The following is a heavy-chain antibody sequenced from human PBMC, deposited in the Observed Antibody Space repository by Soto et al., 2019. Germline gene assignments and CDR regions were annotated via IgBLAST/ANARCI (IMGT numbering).Heavy chain of an antibody. J-gene: IGHJ4*02. D-gene: IGHD3-9*01. CDR2: IYYRGNA. Sequence: QLQLQESGPGLVKPSETLSLTCSVSDDSINSDKYYWGWIRQPPGKGLEWIGSIYYRGNAYYNPALRTRVTISLDKSKSQSSLKLNSVTAADSAVYFCARLEGLATISYYFDFWGPGALVTVSS. V-gene: IGHV4-39*01. CDR1: DDSINSDKYY. CDR3: ARLEGLATISYYFDF.